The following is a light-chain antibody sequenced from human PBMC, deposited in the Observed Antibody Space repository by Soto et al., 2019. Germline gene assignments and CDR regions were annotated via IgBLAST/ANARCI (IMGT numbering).Light chain of an antibody. CDR1: QGISNY. CDR2: AAS. Sequence: DIQMTQSPSSLPASVGDRVTITCRASQGISNYLAWYQQKPWKVPKLLLFAASTLQSGVPARFRGSGSGTDFSPTNSSLQPEDVATYYCQKYNKVPLSFGGGTKVEIK. J-gene: IGKJ4*01. V-gene: IGKV1-27*01. CDR3: QKYNKVPLS.